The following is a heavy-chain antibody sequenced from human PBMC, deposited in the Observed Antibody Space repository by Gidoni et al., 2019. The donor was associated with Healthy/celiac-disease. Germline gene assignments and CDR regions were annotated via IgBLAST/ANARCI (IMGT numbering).Heavy chain of an antibody. J-gene: IGHJ4*02. Sequence: QVQLQESGPGLVKPSQTLSLTCTVSGGSISRGSSYWSWIRQPAGKGLEWIGRIYTSGSTNYNPSRKSRVTISVDTSKNQVSMKVSSVTAADTAVYYCARSAMVGATTQGFDYWGQGTLVTVSS. CDR1: GGSISRGSSY. CDR2: IYTSGST. V-gene: IGHV4-61*02. CDR3: ARSAMVGATTQGFDY. D-gene: IGHD1-26*01.